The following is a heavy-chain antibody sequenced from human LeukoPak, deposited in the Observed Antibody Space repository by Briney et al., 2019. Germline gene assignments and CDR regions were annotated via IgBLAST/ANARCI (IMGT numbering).Heavy chain of an antibody. CDR3: ARGFGNYYMDV. CDR1: GGSISSYY. Sequence: SETLSLTCTVSGGSISSYYWSWIRQAPGKGLEGIGYIYYSGSTNYNPSLKSRVTISVDTSKNQFSLKLSSVTAADTDVYYCARGFGNYYMDVWGKGTTVTVSS. D-gene: IGHD1-14*01. CDR2: IYYSGST. J-gene: IGHJ6*03. V-gene: IGHV4-59*01.